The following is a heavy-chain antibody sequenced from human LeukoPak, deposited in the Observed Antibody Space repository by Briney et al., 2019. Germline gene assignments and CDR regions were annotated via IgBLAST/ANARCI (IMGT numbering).Heavy chain of an antibody. D-gene: IGHD3-10*01. CDR1: GGSINDYY. V-gene: IGHV4-59*03. J-gene: IGHJ4*02. CDR3: AGVFSGRRPFEL. CDR2: IYYRGTT. Sequence: PSETLSLTCTVSGGSINDYYWNWLRQPPGKGLEWIAFIYYRGTTNNNPSLKSRVTTSIDTSKKQFSLNLSSVTAADTAIYYCAGVFSGRRPFELWGQGILVTVSS.